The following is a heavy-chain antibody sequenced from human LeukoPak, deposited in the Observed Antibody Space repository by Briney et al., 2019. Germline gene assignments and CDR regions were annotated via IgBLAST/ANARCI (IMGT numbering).Heavy chain of an antibody. CDR1: GGSIISSSYY. D-gene: IGHD6-6*01. CDR2: IYYSGST. J-gene: IGHJ6*03. CDR3: ARGESSSSPLYYYYYMDV. Sequence: SETLSLTCIVSGGSIISSSYYWGWIRQPPGKGLEWIGRIYYSGSTYYNPSLNGRLTISVDTSKNQFSLKLTSVIAADTAVYYCARGESSSSPLYYYYYMDVWGKGTTVTVSS. V-gene: IGHV4-39*01.